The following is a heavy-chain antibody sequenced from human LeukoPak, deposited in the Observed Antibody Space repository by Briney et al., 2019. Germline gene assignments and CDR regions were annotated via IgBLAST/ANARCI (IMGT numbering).Heavy chain of an antibody. V-gene: IGHV3-23*01. CDR1: GLHFSGTA. CDR3: ARDPRIDY. CDR2: ISHDGMNA. Sequence: GGSLRLSCAASGLHFSGTAMSWVRQAPGKGLEWVSAISHDGMNAYYADSVKGRFTISRDNSKKTVSLEMSSLTAADTGVYYCARDPRIDYWGQGTLVTVSS. J-gene: IGHJ4*02.